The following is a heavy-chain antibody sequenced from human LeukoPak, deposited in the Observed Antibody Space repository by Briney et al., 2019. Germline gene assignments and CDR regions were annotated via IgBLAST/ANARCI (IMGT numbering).Heavy chain of an antibody. Sequence: GASVTVSCMASGYTFTIYYMHWVRQAPGQGLEWMGLINPTGGSTGYAQKFQGRVTMTRDMSTSTDYMELSSLRSEDTAIYYCARDNSVGDNAWWFDPWGQGTLVTVSS. CDR3: ARDNSVGDNAWWFDP. CDR2: INPTGGST. J-gene: IGHJ5*02. D-gene: IGHD1-26*01. V-gene: IGHV1-46*01. CDR1: GYTFTIYY.